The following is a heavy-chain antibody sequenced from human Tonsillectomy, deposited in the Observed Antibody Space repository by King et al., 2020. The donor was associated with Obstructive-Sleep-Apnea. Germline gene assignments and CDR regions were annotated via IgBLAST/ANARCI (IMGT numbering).Heavy chain of an antibody. D-gene: IGHD3-10*01. J-gene: IGHJ6*02. Sequence: QLQESGPGLVKPSETLSLTCTVSGYSISSGYYWGWIRQPPGKGLEWIGSIYHSGSTYYNPSLKSRVTISVDTSKNQFSLKLSSVTAADTAVHYCARLKGALWFGEGYYYYGMDVWGQGTTVTVSS. CDR1: GYSISSGYY. CDR3: ARLKGALWFGEGYYYYGMDV. V-gene: IGHV4-38-2*02. CDR2: IYHSGST.